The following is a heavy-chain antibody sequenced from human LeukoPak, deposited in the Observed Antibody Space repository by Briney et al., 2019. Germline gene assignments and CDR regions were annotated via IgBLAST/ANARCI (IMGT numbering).Heavy chain of an antibody. CDR3: AKDGKAYYDFWSGYYLSWFDP. CDR2: ISYDGSNK. D-gene: IGHD3-3*01. CDR1: GFTFSSYA. V-gene: IGHV3-30-3*01. Sequence: PGGSLRLSCAPSGFTFSSYAMHWVRQAPGKGLEWVAVISYDGSNKYYADSVEGRFTISRDNSKNTLYLQMNSLRAEDTAVYDCAKDGKAYYDFWSGYYLSWFDPWGQGTLVTVSS. J-gene: IGHJ5*02.